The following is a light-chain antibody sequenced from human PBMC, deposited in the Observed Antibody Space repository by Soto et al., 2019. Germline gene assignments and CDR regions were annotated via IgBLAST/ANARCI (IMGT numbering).Light chain of an antibody. V-gene: IGKV3-11*01. CDR3: QQRAGSGSPT. CDR2: DAF. CDR1: QSVNNY. J-gene: IGKJ4*01. Sequence: EIVLTQSPATLSLSPGERATLSCRASQSVNNYLAWYRQRPGQAPRLLIYDAFNRATGIPARFRGSGSGTDFTLIISSLQPEDFAVYYCQQRAGSGSPTFGGGTQVEIK.